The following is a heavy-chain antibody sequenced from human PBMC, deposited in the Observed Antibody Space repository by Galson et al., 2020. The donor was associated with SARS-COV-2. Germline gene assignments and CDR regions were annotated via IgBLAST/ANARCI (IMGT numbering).Heavy chain of an antibody. CDR3: ARDPACGGLDCSGETTGEGVNYYYYYGMDV. J-gene: IGHJ6*02. CDR1: GFTFTSYT. V-gene: IGHV3-21*01. Sequence: PGGSLRLSCAASGFTFTSYTMNWVRQAPGKGLEWVSSISSSRSNIYYADSVKGRFTISRDNAKNSLYLHMNSLRAEDTAVYYCARDPACGGLDCSGETTGEGVNYYYYYGMDVWGQGTTVTVSS. D-gene: IGHD2-15*01. CDR2: ISSSRSNI.